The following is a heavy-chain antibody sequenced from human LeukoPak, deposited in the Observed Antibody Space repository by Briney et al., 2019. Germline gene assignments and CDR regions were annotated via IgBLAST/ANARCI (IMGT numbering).Heavy chain of an antibody. V-gene: IGHV1-69*04. Sequence: SVKVSCKASGGTFSSYTISWVRQAPGQGLEWMGRIIPILGIANYAQKFQGRVTITADKSTSTACMELSSLRSEDTAVYYCARDRGASTDYFDYWGQGTLVRLL. CDR2: IIPILGIA. D-gene: IGHD3-10*01. CDR3: ARDRGASTDYFDY. CDR1: GGTFSSYT. J-gene: IGHJ4*02.